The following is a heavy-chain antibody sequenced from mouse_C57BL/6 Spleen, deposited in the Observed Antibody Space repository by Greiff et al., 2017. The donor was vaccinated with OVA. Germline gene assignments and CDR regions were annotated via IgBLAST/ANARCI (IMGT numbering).Heavy chain of an antibody. D-gene: IGHD3-3*01. Sequence: EVKLVESGPELVKPGDSVKISCKASGYSFTGYFMNWVMQSHGKSLEWIGRINPYNGDTFYNQKFKGKATLTVDKSSSTAHMELRSLTSEDSAVYYCARGDGGYFDYWGQGTTLTVSS. CDR3: ARGDGGYFDY. CDR1: GYSFTGYF. CDR2: INPYNGDT. V-gene: IGHV1-20*01. J-gene: IGHJ2*01.